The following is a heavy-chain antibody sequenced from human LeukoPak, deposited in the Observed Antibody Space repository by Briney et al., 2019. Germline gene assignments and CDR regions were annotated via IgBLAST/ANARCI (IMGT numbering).Heavy chain of an antibody. D-gene: IGHD4-11*01. CDR2: IYHSGST. Sequence: KTSETLSLTCTVSGGSISSYYWSWIRQPPGKGLEWIGYIYHSGSTYYNPSLKSRATISVDRSKNQFSLKLSSVTAADTAVYYCARGRVTTAFDYWGQGTLVTVSS. CDR3: ARGRVTTAFDY. V-gene: IGHV4-59*12. J-gene: IGHJ4*02. CDR1: GGSISSYY.